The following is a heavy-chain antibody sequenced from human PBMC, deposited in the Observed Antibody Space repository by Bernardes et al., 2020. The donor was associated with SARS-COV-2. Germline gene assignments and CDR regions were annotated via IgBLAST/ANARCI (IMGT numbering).Heavy chain of an antibody. D-gene: IGHD6-13*01. CDR1: GYTFTSYG. CDR2: ISAYNGNT. V-gene: IGHV1-18*04. CDR3: ARVAEYGPYAGYSSSWYLSDYYYYGMDV. J-gene: IGHJ6*02. Sequence: ASVKVSCKASGYTFTSYGISWVRQAPGQGLEWMGWISAYNGNTNYAQKLQGRVTMTTDTSTSTAYMELRSLRSDDTAVYYCARVAEYGPYAGYSSSWYLSDYYYYGMDVWGQGTTVTGSS.